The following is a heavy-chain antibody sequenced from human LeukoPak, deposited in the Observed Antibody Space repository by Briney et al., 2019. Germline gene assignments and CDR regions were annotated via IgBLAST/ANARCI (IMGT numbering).Heavy chain of an antibody. V-gene: IGHV1-2*02. CDR2: IRGDTGDT. Sequence: ASVTVSCKTSGFRLSDYYFHWVRQAPGQGVEWMGWIRGDTGDTDSPQKFQGRVTMTRDTSINTAYMELSRLTFDDTAMYFCARVRGNSCDYWGQGTLVTVSS. J-gene: IGHJ4*02. CDR3: ARVRGNSCDY. CDR1: GFRLSDYY. D-gene: IGHD6-13*01.